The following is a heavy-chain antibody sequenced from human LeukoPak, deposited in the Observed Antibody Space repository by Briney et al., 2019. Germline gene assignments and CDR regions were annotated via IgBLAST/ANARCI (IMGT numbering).Heavy chain of an antibody. CDR2: INHSGST. CDR3: ARDSIHYDILTGYYSSNWFDP. J-gene: IGHJ5*02. V-gene: IGHV4-30-2*01. Sequence: SETLSLTCAVSGGSISSGGYSWSWIRQPPGKGLEWIGYINHSGSTYYNPSLKSRVTISVDRSKNQFSLKLSSVTAADTAVYYCARDSIHYDILTGYYSSNWFDPWGQGTLVTVSS. D-gene: IGHD3-9*01. CDR1: GGSISSGGYS.